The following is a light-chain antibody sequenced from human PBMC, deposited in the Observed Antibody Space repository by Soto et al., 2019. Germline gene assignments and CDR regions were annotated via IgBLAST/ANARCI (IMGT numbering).Light chain of an antibody. V-gene: IGKV1-39*01. CDR1: QGVSAY. Sequence: DLQMTQSPSTLSASVGDRVTISCRASQGVSAYLLWYQQRQGTAPKLLIYAASNLVSGVPSRFSGSGSGTTFTLTISSLQPEDFATYYCQQSYKTPHTFGQGTKLETK. J-gene: IGKJ2*01. CDR3: QQSYKTPHT. CDR2: AAS.